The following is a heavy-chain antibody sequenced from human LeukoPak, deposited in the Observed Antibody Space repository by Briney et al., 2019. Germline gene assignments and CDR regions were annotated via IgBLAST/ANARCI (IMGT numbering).Heavy chain of an antibody. CDR2: IYYSGGT. D-gene: IGHD6-13*01. V-gene: IGHV4-59*01. Sequence: PSETLSLTCTVSGGSISTYCWSWIRQPPGKGLEWIGYIYYSGGTNYNPSLKSRVTISADTSKNQFSLKLSSVTAADTAIYYCARVGLAAAGTTYDYWGQGTLVTVSS. J-gene: IGHJ4*02. CDR1: GGSISTYC. CDR3: ARVGLAAAGTTYDY.